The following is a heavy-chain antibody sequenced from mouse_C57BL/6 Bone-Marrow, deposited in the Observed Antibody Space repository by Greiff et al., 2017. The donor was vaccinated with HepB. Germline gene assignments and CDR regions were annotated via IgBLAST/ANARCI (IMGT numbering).Heavy chain of an antibody. CDR2: INPNYGTT. CDR1: GYSFTDYN. D-gene: IGHD2-5*01. Sequence: VQLQQSGPELVKPGASVKISCKASGYSFTDYNMNWVKQSNGKSLEWIGVINPNYGTTSYNQKFKGKATLTVDQSSSTAYMQLNSLTSEDSAVHYCARWDYSNYDYAMDYWGQGTSVTVSS. CDR3: ARWDYSNYDYAMDY. V-gene: IGHV1-39*01. J-gene: IGHJ4*01.